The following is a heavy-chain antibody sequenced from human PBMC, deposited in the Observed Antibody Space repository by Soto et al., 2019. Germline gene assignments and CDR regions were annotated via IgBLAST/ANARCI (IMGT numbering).Heavy chain of an antibody. CDR1: GGSISSTSYY. J-gene: IGHJ4*02. CDR2: FYYSGST. D-gene: IGHD6-19*01. CDR3: ARRVVDGTVAGTGSFDY. Sequence: SETLSLTCTVSGGSISSTSYYWVWIRQPPGKGLEWIGSFYYSGSTYYNPSLKSRVTISVDTSENQFSLNLSSVTAADTAVYYCARRVVDGTVAGTGSFDYWGQGTLVTVSS. V-gene: IGHV4-39*01.